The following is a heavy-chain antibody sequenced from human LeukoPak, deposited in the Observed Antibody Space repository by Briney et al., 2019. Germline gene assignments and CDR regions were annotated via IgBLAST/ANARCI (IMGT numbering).Heavy chain of an antibody. CDR1: GYTFTIYY. Sequence: ASVKVSCKASGYTFTIYYIHWVRQAPGQGLEWMGLINPSGGSTNYAQKFQGRVTMTRDTSTSTVYMELSSLRSEDTAVYYCARDFTPYYYGSGNSLGYWGQGTLVTVSS. CDR3: ARDFTPYYYGSGNSLGY. J-gene: IGHJ4*02. D-gene: IGHD3-10*01. CDR2: INPSGGST. V-gene: IGHV1-46*01.